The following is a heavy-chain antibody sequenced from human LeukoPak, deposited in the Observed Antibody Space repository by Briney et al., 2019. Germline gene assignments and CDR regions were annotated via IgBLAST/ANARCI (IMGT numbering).Heavy chain of an antibody. V-gene: IGHV3-48*04. CDR2: ISSTSNTI. Sequence: GGSLRPSCAASGFTFSSYTMNWVRQAPGKGLEWISYISSTSNTIYDADSVKGRFTISRDNAKNSLYLQMNSLSTEDTAVYYCARVGNGYYDYWGQGTLVTVSS. CDR3: ARVGNGYYDY. D-gene: IGHD3-22*01. CDR1: GFTFSSYT. J-gene: IGHJ4*02.